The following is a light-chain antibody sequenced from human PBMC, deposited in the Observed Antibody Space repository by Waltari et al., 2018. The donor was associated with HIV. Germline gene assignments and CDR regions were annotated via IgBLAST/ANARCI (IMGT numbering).Light chain of an antibody. CDR1: TSDLHDYNF. CDR3: SSFAGSNKL. V-gene: IGLV2-8*01. CDR2: EVT. Sequence: QSALTQPPSASGSPGQSVNMSCTGATSDLHDYNFISWYQQYSGKAPKLIIFEVTKRPSVVPDRFSGSRSGNTASLIVSGLQAEDEAVYFCSSFAGSNKLFGGGTKLTVL. J-gene: IGLJ2*01.